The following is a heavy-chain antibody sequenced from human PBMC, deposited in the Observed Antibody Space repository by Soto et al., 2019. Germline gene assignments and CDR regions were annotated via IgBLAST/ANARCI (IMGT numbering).Heavy chain of an antibody. CDR2: FSGSGGST. CDR3: AKGLRPIVVVPAAMGWDSYYFDY. CDR1: GFTFSSYA. V-gene: IGHV3-23*01. Sequence: GGSLRLSCAASGFTFSSYAMSWVRQAPGKGLEWVSAFSGSGGSTYYADSVKGRFTISRDNSKNTLYLQMNSLRAEDTAVYYCAKGLRPIVVVPAAMGWDSYYFDYWGQGTLVTVSS. J-gene: IGHJ4*02. D-gene: IGHD2-2*01.